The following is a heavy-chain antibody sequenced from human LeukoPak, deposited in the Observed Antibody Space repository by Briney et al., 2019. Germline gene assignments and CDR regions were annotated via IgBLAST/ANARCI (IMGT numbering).Heavy chain of an antibody. V-gene: IGHV1-69*01. J-gene: IGHJ4*02. CDR1: GGTFSSYA. CDR2: IIPIFGTA. Sequence: SVKVSCKASGGTFSSYAISWVRQAPGQGLEWMGGIIPIFGTANYAQKFQGRVTITADESTSTAYMELSSLRSEDTAVYYCARDLNARRYPEYFDYWGQGTLVTVSS. D-gene: IGHD1-1*01. CDR3: ARDLNARRYPEYFDY.